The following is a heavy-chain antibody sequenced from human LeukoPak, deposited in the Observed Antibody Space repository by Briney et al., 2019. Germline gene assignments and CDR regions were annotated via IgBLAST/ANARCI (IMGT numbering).Heavy chain of an antibody. CDR2: ISGSGDST. J-gene: IGHJ6*03. Sequence: GGTLRLSCVASGFTFSNYGMSWVRQAPEKGLEWVSAISGSGDSTYYADSVEGRFTISRDNSKNTLYLQMNSLRDEDTAVYYCARDDLQLVRRLGRNTEYYYYYYMDVWGKGTTVTVSS. V-gene: IGHV3-23*01. D-gene: IGHD6-13*01. CDR3: ARDDLQLVRRLGRNTEYYYYYYMDV. CDR1: GFTFSNYG.